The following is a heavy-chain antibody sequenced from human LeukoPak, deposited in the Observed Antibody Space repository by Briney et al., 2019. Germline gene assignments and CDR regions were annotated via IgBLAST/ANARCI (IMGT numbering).Heavy chain of an antibody. D-gene: IGHD3-3*01. V-gene: IGHV1-2*02. Sequence: ASVKVSCKASGYTFTGYYMHWVRQAPGQGLEWMGWINPNSGGTNYAQKFQGRVTMTRDTSISTAYMELSRLRSDDTAVYYCPRGSTQYDRRDWFDPWGQGTLVTVSS. J-gene: IGHJ5*02. CDR3: PRGSTQYDRRDWFDP. CDR2: INPNSGGT. CDR1: GYTFTGYY.